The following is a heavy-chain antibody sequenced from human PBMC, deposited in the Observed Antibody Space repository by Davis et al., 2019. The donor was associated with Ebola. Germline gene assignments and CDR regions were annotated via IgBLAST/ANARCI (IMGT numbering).Heavy chain of an antibody. D-gene: IGHD1/OR15-1a*01. J-gene: IGHJ5*02. CDR1: GYTFTSYA. V-gene: IGHV1-18*01. Sequence: ASVKVSCKASGYTFTSYAMHWVRQAPGQRLEWMGWINPNSGGTNYAQKLQGRVTMTTDTSTSTAYMELRSLRSDDTAVYYCAREGSFVAGTDNWFDPWGQGTLVTVSS. CDR2: INPNSGGT. CDR3: AREGSFVAGTDNWFDP.